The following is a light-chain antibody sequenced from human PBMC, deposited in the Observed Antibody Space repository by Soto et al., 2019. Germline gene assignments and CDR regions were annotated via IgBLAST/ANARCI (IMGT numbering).Light chain of an antibody. CDR1: SSDVGGYDY. V-gene: IGLV2-14*01. CDR2: DVS. Sequence: QSVLTQPASVSESPGQSVTISCTGTSSDVGGYDYVSWYQQHPGKAPQLLIYDVSIRPSGVSDRFSGSKSGNTASLTISGLQAEDEADYYCNSYTSSSTVAFGGGTKLT. CDR3: NSYTSSSTVA. J-gene: IGLJ2*01.